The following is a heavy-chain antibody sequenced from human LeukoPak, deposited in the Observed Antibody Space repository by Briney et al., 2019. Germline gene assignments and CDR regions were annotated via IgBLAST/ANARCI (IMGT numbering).Heavy chain of an antibody. CDR3: VRHSYSSGPDY. J-gene: IGHJ4*02. V-gene: IGHV4-59*08. CDR2: IYYSGST. Sequence: SETLSLTCTVSGGSISSYYWSWIRQPPGKGLEWIGYIYYSGSTNYNPSLKSRVTISVDTSKNQFSLKLSSVTAADTAVYYCVRHSYSSGPDYWGQGTLVTVSS. D-gene: IGHD6-19*01. CDR1: GGSISSYY.